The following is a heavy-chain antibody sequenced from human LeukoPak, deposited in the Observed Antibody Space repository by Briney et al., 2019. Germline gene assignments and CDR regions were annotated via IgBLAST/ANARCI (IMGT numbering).Heavy chain of an antibody. J-gene: IGHJ5*02. Sequence: SETLSLTCAVYGGSFSGYSWSWIRQPPGKGLEWIGEINHSGSTNYNPSLKSRVTISVDTSRKQFSLKLSSVTAADTAVYYCARGRLLMWFDPWGQGTLVTVSS. CDR1: GGSFSGYS. D-gene: IGHD3-16*01. CDR3: ARGRLLMWFDP. CDR2: INHSGST. V-gene: IGHV4-34*01.